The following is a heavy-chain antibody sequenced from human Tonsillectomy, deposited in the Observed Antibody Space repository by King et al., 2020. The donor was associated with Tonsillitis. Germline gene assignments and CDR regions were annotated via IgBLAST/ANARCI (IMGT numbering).Heavy chain of an antibody. CDR2: TYYRSKWYS. V-gene: IGHV6-1*01. Sequence: VQLPQSGPGLVKPSQTLSLTCALSGDSVSTNSAAWNWIRQSPSRGLEWLGRTYYRSKWYSDYAVSVKSLVTINPDTSKNQFSLQRNSVTPEDTAVYYCARSPYYDFWSGYYMGFDYWGQGSLVTVSS. CDR1: GDSVSTNSAA. J-gene: IGHJ4*02. D-gene: IGHD3-3*01. CDR3: ARSPYYDFWSGYYMGFDY.